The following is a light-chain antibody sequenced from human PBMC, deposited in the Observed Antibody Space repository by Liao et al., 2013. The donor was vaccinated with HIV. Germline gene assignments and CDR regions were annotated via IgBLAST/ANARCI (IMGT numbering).Light chain of an antibody. V-gene: IGLV3-1*01. J-gene: IGLJ2*01. Sequence: SFELTQPPSVSVSPGQTANITCSGDKLGDKYACWYQQKPGQSPVLVIYQDSKRPSGIPERFSGSNSGNTATLTISGTQPVDEADYYCQAWDSTTVIFGGGTKLTVL. CDR1: KLGDKY. CDR3: QAWDSTTVI. CDR2: QDS.